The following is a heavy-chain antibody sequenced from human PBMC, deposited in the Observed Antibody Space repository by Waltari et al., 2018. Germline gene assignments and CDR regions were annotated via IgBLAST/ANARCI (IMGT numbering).Heavy chain of an antibody. Sequence: QVQLVESGGGVVQPGRSLRLSCAASGFTFSSYGMHWVRQAPGKGLEWVAVIWDDGSNKYYADSVKGRFTISRDNSKNTLYLQMNSLRAEDTAMYYCAKEPGDYWGQGTLVTVSS. CDR3: AKEPGDY. CDR2: IWDDGSNK. D-gene: IGHD7-27*01. J-gene: IGHJ4*02. V-gene: IGHV3-30*18. CDR1: GFTFSSYG.